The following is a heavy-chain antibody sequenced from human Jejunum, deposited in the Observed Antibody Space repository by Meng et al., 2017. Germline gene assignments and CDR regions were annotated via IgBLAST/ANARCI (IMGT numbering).Heavy chain of an antibody. V-gene: IGHV4-61*01. Sequence: SETLSLTCTVSGAYVSSVIHLWNWIRQPPGKGLEWIGYVSHTEDTKYNPSLKSRVSISIDKSKNQISLKLTSVTAADTAVYYCARDLGSVWVLGDWGQETLVTVSS. D-gene: IGHD3-16*01. J-gene: IGHJ4*02. CDR1: GAYVSSVIHL. CDR3: ARDLGSVWVLGD. CDR2: VSHTEDT.